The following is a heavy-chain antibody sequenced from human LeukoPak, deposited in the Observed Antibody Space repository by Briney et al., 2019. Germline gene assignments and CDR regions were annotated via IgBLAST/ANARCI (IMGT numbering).Heavy chain of an antibody. J-gene: IGHJ5*02. V-gene: IGHV1-18*01. CDR3: ARGFFQQLVPVNWFDP. CDR2: ISAYNGIT. Sequence: ASVKVSCKASGYTFTSYGISWVRQAPGQGLEWMGWISAYNGITNYAQKLQGRVTMTTDTSTSTAYMELRSLRSDDTAVYYCARGFFQQLVPVNWFDPWGQGTLVTVSS. D-gene: IGHD6-13*01. CDR1: GYTFTSYG.